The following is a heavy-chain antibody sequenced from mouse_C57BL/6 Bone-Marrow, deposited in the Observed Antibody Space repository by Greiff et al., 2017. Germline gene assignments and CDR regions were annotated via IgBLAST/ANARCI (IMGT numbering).Heavy chain of an antibody. Sequence: QVQLQQPGAELVKPGASVKLSCKASGYTFTSYWMQWVKQRPGQGLEWIGEIDPSDSYTNYNQKFKGKATLTVDTSSSTAYMQLSSLTSEDSAVXYCAKITTVVATDYFDYWGQGTTLTVSS. D-gene: IGHD1-1*01. V-gene: IGHV1-50*01. CDR2: IDPSDSYT. J-gene: IGHJ2*01. CDR1: GYTFTSYW. CDR3: AKITTVVATDYFDY.